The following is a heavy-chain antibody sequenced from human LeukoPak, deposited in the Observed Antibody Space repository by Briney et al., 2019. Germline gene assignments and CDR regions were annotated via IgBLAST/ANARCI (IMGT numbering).Heavy chain of an antibody. CDR2: IYYSGNT. Sequence: SETLSLTCTVSGDSISSYYWSWIRQPPGKGLEWIGYIYYSGNTNYNPSLKSRVTISVDTSKNQFSLKLSSVTAADTAVYYCARFGHSWPYNWFDPWGQGTLVTVSS. V-gene: IGHV4-59*13. CDR1: GDSISSYY. CDR3: ARFGHSWPYNWFDP. D-gene: IGHD3-16*01. J-gene: IGHJ5*02.